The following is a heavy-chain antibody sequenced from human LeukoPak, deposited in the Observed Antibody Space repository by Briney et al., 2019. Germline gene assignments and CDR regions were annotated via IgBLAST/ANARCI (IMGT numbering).Heavy chain of an antibody. CDR2: IYYSGST. CDR1: GCSISSYY. V-gene: IGHV4-59*08. CDR3: ARRPNLPSDDGDYWRFDL. D-gene: IGHD4-17*01. J-gene: IGHJ3*01. Sequence: SETLTLTCTVSGCSISSYYWSWTRQPRGKGLEWIGYIYYSGSTNYNPSLKSRVTISVDPSKNQFSLKLSSVSAADTAVYYCARRPNLPSDDGDYWRFDLWGQGKMIIVSS.